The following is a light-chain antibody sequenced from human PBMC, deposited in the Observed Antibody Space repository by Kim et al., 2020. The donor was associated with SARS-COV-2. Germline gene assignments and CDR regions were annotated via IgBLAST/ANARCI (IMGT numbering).Light chain of an antibody. CDR2: GKN. CDR1: SLRSYY. J-gene: IGLJ2*01. V-gene: IGLV3-19*01. CDR3: FSRDNSGDHLL. Sequence: ALRQKVRITCQGDSLRSYYASWYQQKPGQAPVLVIYGKNNRPSGIPDRFSGSNSGNTASLTITGAQAEDEADYYCFSRDNSGDHLLFGGGTKVTVL.